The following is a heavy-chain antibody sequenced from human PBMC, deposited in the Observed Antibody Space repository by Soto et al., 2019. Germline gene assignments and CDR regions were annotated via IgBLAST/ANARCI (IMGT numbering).Heavy chain of an antibody. CDR2: IKQDGSEK. CDR3: AREDWASREPTNHSSGWYDY. V-gene: IGHV3-7*01. Sequence: PGGSLRLSCAASGFTFSSYWMSWVRQAPGKGLEWVANIKQDGSEKYYVDSVKGRFTISRDNAKNSLYLQMNSLRAEDTAVYYCAREDWASREPTNHSSGWYDYWGQGTLVTVSS. CDR1: GFTFSSYW. J-gene: IGHJ4*02. D-gene: IGHD6-19*01.